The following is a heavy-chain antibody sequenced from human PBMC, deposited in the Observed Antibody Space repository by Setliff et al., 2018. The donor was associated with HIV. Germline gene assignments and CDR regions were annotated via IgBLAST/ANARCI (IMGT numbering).Heavy chain of an antibody. J-gene: IGHJ4*02. V-gene: IGHV3-23*01. CDR2: ISGNGDTT. CDR3: AKGGYGGSYYVAGY. Sequence: PGGSLRLSCAASGFTFSSYALTWVRQAPGKGLEWVSGISGNGDTTWDAESVKGRFTISRDNSKNTLFLQMTNLGTGDTAVYYCAKGGYGGSYYVAGYWGQGTLVTVSS. CDR1: GFTFSSYA. D-gene: IGHD1-26*01.